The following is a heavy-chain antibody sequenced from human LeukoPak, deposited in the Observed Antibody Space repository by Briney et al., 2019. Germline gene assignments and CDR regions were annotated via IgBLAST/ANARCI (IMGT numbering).Heavy chain of an antibody. J-gene: IGHJ3*02. V-gene: IGHV4-61*02. CDR3: ARERYIAAAGEPI. CDR2: IYTSGST. D-gene: IGHD6-13*01. CDR1: GGSISSGSYY. Sequence: SETLSLTCTVSGGSISSGSYYWSWIRQPAGKGLEWIGRIYTSGSTNYNPSLKSRVTISVDTSKNQFSLKLSSVTAADTAVYYRARERYIAAAGEPIWGQGTMVTVSS.